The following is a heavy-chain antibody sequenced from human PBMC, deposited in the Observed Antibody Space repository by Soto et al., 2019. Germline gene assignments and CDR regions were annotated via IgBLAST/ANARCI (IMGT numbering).Heavy chain of an antibody. CDR2: VYDAGGK. J-gene: IGHJ3*01. V-gene: IGHV3-53*01. Sequence: DVQLVESGGGLIQRGGSLRLSCAVVGMTVSGKKYVAWVRQAPGKGLEWVSGVYDAGGKYYADSVKGRFTTSRDSSKTIVYLEMNDLGPEDTAIYYCATWLQREHAYDVWGQGTTVTVSS. CDR3: ATWLQREHAYDV. D-gene: IGHD1-1*01. CDR1: GMTVSGKKY.